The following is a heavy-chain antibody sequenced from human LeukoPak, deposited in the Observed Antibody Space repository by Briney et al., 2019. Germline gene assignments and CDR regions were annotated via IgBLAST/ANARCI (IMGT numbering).Heavy chain of an antibody. J-gene: IGHJ6*03. CDR3: ARVEGVRFLEWQPPYYYMDV. CDR2: ISAYNGNT. CDR1: GYTFTSYG. Sequence: ASVKVSCKASGYTFTSYGISWVRQAPGQGLEWMGWISAYNGNTNYAQKLQGRVTMTTDTSTSTAYMELRSLRSDDTAVYYCARVEGVRFLEWQPPYYYMDVWGKGTTVTVSS. D-gene: IGHD3-3*01. V-gene: IGHV1-18*01.